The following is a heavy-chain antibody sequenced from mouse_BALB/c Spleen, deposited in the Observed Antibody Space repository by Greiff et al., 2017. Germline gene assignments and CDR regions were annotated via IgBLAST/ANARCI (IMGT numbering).Heavy chain of an antibody. CDR1: GFTFTDYY. CDR2: IRNKANGYTT. D-gene: IGHD1-1*01. CDR3: ARDDYYGSSFDD. V-gene: IGHV7-3*02. Sequence: EVNVVESGGGLVQPGGSLRLSCATSGFTFTDYYMSWVRQPPGKALEWLGFIRNKANGYTTEYSASVKGRFTISRDNSQSILYLQMNTLRAEDSATYYCARDDYYGSSFDDWGQGTTLTVSS. J-gene: IGHJ2*01.